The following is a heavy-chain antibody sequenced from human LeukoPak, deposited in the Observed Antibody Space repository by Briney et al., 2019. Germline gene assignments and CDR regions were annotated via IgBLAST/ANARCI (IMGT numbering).Heavy chain of an antibody. V-gene: IGHV1-2*02. CDR3: ARDRVGITISSRQMNWFDP. CDR2: XSGGT. D-gene: IGHD3-9*01. Sequence: XSGGTNYAQKFQGRVTMTRDTSISTAYMELSRLRSDDTAVYYCARDRVGITISSRQMNWFDPWGQGTLVTVSS. J-gene: IGHJ5*02.